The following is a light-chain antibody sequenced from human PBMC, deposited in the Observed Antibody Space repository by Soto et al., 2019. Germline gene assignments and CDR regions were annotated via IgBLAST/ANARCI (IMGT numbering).Light chain of an antibody. V-gene: IGLV2-8*01. CDR3: RSYAGINNLV. CDR2: EVS. CDR1: SSDVGGDNY. Sequence: QSVLPQPPSASGSPGQSVTIACTGTSSDVGGDNYVSWYQQHPGKAPKLMIYEVSKRPSGVPDSFSGSKSGNTASLTVAGLPAEDEADYYCRSYAGINNLVFGGGTTLTV. J-gene: IGLJ3*02.